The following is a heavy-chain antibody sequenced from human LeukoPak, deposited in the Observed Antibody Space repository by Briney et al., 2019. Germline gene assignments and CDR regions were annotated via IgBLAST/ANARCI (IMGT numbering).Heavy chain of an antibody. V-gene: IGHV1-18*01. Sequence: ASVKVSCKASGDTFTRYDIIWVRQAPGQGLEWMGWINLYNDNTKCAQNFQDRLTMTTDTSTSTVYMELRSLRSDDTAVYYCATARKRSSDILTGNYASSTNDPFDVWGQGTMVTVSP. J-gene: IGHJ3*01. D-gene: IGHD3-9*01. CDR1: GDTFTRYD. CDR3: ATARKRSSDILTGNYASSTNDPFDV. CDR2: INLYNDNT.